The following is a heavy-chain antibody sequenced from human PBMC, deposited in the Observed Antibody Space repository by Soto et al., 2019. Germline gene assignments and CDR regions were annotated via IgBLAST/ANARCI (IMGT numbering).Heavy chain of an antibody. Sequence: GGSLRLSCAASGFTFDDYAMHWVRQAPGKGLEWVSGISWNSGSIGYADSVKGRFTISRDNAKNSLYLQMNSLRAEDTALYYCAKDRARAARSFDDAFDIWGQGTMVTVSS. D-gene: IGHD6-6*01. CDR1: GFTFDDYA. CDR2: ISWNSGSI. J-gene: IGHJ3*02. CDR3: AKDRARAARSFDDAFDI. V-gene: IGHV3-9*01.